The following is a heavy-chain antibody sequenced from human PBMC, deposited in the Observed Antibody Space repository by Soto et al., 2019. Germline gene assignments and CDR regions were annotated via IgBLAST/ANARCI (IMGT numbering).Heavy chain of an antibody. CDR1: GFTFHSYS. V-gene: IGHV3-21*01. CDR3: ARDNGGEFDY. J-gene: IGHJ4*02. D-gene: IGHD3-10*01. CDR2: ISSSSSYI. Sequence: GGSLRLSCATPGFTFHSYSMKWVRQAPGKGLEWVSSISSSSSYIYYADSVKGRFTISRDNAKNSLYLQMNSLRAEDTAVYYCARDNGGEFDYWGQGTLVTVSS.